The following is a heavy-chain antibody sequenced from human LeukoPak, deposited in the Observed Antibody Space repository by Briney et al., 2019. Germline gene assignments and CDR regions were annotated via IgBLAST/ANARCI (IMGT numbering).Heavy chain of an antibody. CDR2: IYYSGST. CDR3: ARGLIQLFDY. J-gene: IGHJ4*02. D-gene: IGHD5-18*01. Sequence: SETLSLTCTVSGGSISSYYWSWIRQPPGKGLKWIGYIYYSGSTNYNPSLKSRVTISVDTSKNQFSLKLSSVTAADTAVYYCARGLIQLFDYWGQGTLVTVSS. CDR1: GGSISSYY. V-gene: IGHV4-59*01.